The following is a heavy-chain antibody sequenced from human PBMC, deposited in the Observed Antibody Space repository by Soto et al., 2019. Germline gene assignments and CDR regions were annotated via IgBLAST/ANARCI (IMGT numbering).Heavy chain of an antibody. CDR2: IYYSGST. D-gene: IGHD6-13*01. CDR1: GGSISSYY. J-gene: IGHJ5*02. CDR3: ARGLYSSSWYGNNWFDP. V-gene: IGHV4-59*01. Sequence: SETRSLTCTVSGGSISSYYWSWIRQPPGKGLEWIGYIYYSGSTNYNPSLKSRATISVDTSKNQFSLKLSSVTAADTAVYYCARGLYSSSWYGNNWFDPWGQGTLVTVS.